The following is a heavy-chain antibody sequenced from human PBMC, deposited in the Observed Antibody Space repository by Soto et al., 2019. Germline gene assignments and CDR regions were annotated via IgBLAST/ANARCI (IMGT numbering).Heavy chain of an antibody. CDR3: AKDYYGSGSYFWFDP. D-gene: IGHD3-10*01. J-gene: IGHJ5*02. V-gene: IGHV3-43*01. CDR2: ISWDGGST. CDR1: GFTFDDYT. Sequence: PGGSLRLSCAASGFTFDDYTMHWVRQAPGKGLEWVSLISWDGGSTYYADSVKGRFTISRDNSKNSLYLQMNSLRTEDTALYYCAKDYYGSGSYFWFDPWGQGTLVTVSS.